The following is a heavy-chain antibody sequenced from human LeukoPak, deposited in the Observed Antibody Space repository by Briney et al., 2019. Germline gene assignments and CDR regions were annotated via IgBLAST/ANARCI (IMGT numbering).Heavy chain of an antibody. CDR1: GFTFSSYG. D-gene: IGHD5-12*01. J-gene: IGHJ4*02. CDR2: ISYGGSNA. CDR3: AKDVDIVATIFDY. V-gene: IGHV3-30*18. Sequence: PGGSLRLSCAASGFTFSSYGMHWVRQAPGKGLEWVAVISYGGSNAFHVDPVKGRFTISRDNSKNTLNLQMNSLRAEDTAVYYCAKDVDIVATIFDYWGQGTLVTVSS.